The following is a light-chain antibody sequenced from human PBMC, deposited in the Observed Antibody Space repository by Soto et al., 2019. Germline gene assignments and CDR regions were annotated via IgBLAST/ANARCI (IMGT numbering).Light chain of an antibody. J-gene: IGKJ5*01. Sequence: DIQMTQSPSTLSASLGDRAPITCGASQSISTSLAWYQQKPGKAPKLLIYDASSLESGVPSRFSGSGSGTEFTLTISSLQPDDFETYYCQQYNSYPITFGQGTRLEIK. CDR2: DAS. CDR3: QQYNSYPIT. V-gene: IGKV1-5*01. CDR1: QSISTS.